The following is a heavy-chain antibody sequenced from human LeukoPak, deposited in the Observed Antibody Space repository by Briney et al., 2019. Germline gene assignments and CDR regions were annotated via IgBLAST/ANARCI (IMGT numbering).Heavy chain of an antibody. CDR1: GFTFSSYS. CDR3: AKDQWEAAAGRETYYYYYYMDV. V-gene: IGHV3-30*02. Sequence: GGSLRLSCAASGFTFSSYSMHWVRQAPGKGLEWVAFIRYDGSNKYYADSVKGRFTISRDNSKNTLYLQMNSLRAEDTAVYYCAKDQWEAAAGRETYYYYYYMDVWGKGTTVTVSS. J-gene: IGHJ6*03. CDR2: IRYDGSNK. D-gene: IGHD6-13*01.